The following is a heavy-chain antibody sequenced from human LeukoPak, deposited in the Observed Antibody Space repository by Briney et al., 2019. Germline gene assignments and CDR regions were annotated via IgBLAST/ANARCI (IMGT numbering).Heavy chain of an antibody. Sequence: GRSLRLSCAASGFAFSSYRMNWVRKAPGKGLEWVSSISSNGDHIYYADSVKGRFTMSRDNANISLYLQLSSLRAEDTAVYYCARARDPSSGSWFSDSWGQGTLVTVSS. J-gene: IGHJ4*02. CDR3: ARARDPSSGSWFSDS. V-gene: IGHV3-21*01. CDR1: GFAFSSYR. D-gene: IGHD6-25*01. CDR2: ISSNGDHI.